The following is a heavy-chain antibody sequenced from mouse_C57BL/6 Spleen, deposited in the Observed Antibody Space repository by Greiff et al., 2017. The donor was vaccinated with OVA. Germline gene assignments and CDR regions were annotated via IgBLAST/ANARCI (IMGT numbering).Heavy chain of an antibody. V-gene: IGHV5-17*01. Sequence: EVQMVESGGGLVKPGGSLKLSCAASGFTFSDYGMHWVRQAPEKGLEWVAYISRGSSTIYYADTVKGRFTISRDNATNTPFLQMTSLRSEDTAMYYCAGGGYGSSYRGSIAMDYWGQGTSVTVSS. J-gene: IGHJ4*01. D-gene: IGHD1-1*01. CDR2: ISRGSSTI. CDR1: GFTFSDYG. CDR3: AGGGYGSSYRGSIAMDY.